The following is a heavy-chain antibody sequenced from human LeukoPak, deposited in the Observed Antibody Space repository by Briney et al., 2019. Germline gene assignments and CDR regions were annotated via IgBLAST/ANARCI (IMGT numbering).Heavy chain of an antibody. CDR2: ISFDGSNK. CDR3: ASRRGDY. Sequence: PGESLRLSCAASGFTFSSYGMHWVRQAPGKGLEWVSLISFDGSNKYYADSVKGRFTISRDNSKNTLYLQMNSLRTEDTDVYYCASRRGDYWGQGTLVTVSS. V-gene: IGHV3-30*03. J-gene: IGHJ4*02. CDR1: GFTFSSYG.